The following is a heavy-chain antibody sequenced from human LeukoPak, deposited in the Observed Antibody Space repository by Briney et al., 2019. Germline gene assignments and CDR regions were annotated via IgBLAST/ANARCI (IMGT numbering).Heavy chain of an antibody. CDR3: AGTYYYDSSGYFDY. D-gene: IGHD3-22*01. Sequence: PSESLSLTCTVSGVSFSSYYWSWIRQPPGKGLEWIGYIYYSGSTNYNPSLKSRVTISVDTSKNQFSLKLSSVTAADTAVYYCAGTYYYDSSGYFDYWGQGTLVTVSS. V-gene: IGHV4-59*01. CDR1: GVSFSSYY. J-gene: IGHJ4*02. CDR2: IYYSGST.